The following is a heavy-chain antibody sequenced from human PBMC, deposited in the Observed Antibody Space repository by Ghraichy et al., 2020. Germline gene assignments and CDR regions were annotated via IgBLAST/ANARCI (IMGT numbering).Heavy chain of an antibody. CDR3: AREWGGSDHKAFDI. D-gene: IGHD1-26*01. CDR1: GDSVSSNRAA. CDR2: TYHRSKWNN. V-gene: IGHV6-1*01. J-gene: IGHJ3*02. Sequence: SQTLSLTCAISGDSVSSNRAAWNWIRQSPSRDLEWLGRTYHRSKWNNDYAVSVESRISINADTSKNQISLQLNSVTPEDTAVYYCAREWGGSDHKAFDIWGQGTMVTVSS.